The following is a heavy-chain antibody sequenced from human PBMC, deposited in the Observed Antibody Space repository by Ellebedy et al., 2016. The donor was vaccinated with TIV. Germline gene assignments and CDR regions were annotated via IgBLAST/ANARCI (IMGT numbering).Heavy chain of an antibody. D-gene: IGHD3-10*01. CDR1: GFTFDDYA. V-gene: IGHV3-9*01. J-gene: IGHJ3*02. Sequence: SLKISXAASGFTFDDYAMYWVRQAPGEGLEWVSGISWNSGSIGYADSVKGRFTISRDSAKNSLFLQMNSLRAEDTALYYCAKDLVRGVGDAFDIWGQGTMVIVSS. CDR2: ISWNSGSI. CDR3: AKDLVRGVGDAFDI.